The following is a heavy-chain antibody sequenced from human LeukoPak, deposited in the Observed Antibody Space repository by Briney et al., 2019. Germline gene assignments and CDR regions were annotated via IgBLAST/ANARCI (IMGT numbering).Heavy chain of an antibody. CDR3: ARSHVYGNYVCHY. CDR2: IDPAGVLT. Sequence: ASVTVSYKPSRDTFTRYYMHWVRQAPGQGREWIGVIDPAGVLTNSAQNFQGRVTMTRDTSTSTVYMELSSLRSEDTAVYYCARSHVYGNYVCHYWGQGTLVTVSS. J-gene: IGHJ4*02. CDR1: RDTFTRYY. D-gene: IGHD4-11*01. V-gene: IGHV1-46*01.